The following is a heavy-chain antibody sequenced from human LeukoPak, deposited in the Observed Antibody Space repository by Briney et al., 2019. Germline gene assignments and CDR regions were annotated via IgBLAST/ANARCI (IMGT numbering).Heavy chain of an antibody. V-gene: IGHV5-51*01. CDR1: GYSFTTYW. D-gene: IGHD1-26*01. CDR3: ARHGTSGFYFPDY. CDR2: IYPGDSDT. J-gene: IGHJ4*02. Sequence: HGESLKISCKGSGYSFTTYWIGWVRQMPGKGLEWMGIIYPGDSDTRYSPSFQGQVTISADNSISTSYLEWRSLKASDTAIYYCARHGTSGFYFPDYWGQGTLVTVSS.